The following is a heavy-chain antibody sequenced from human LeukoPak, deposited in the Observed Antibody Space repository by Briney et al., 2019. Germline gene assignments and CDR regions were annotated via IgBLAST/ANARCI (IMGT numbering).Heavy chain of an antibody. CDR3: ARGPVDVYFDL. D-gene: IGHD2-2*01. V-gene: IGHV4-59*01. J-gene: IGHJ2*01. CDR2: IYSSGST. Sequence: NPSETLSLTCTVSGGSISGYSWSWVRQPPGKVLEWIGYIYSSGSTNYNPSLESRGTLSVDTSKNQVSLKLTSVTAADTAVYYCARGPVDVYFDLWGRGTLVTVSS. CDR1: GGSISGYS.